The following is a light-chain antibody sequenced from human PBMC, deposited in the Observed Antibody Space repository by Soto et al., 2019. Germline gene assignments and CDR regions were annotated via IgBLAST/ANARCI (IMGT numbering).Light chain of an antibody. CDR1: SSDVGNYDY. CDR2: AVS. Sequence: QSALTQPASVSGSPGQSITISCTGTSSDVGNYDYVSWYQQYPGKAPKLMIYAVSRRPSGVSNRFSGSKSGNTASRTISGLQAEDEADYYCTSYTPSSTYVFGTGTKLTVL. V-gene: IGLV2-14*03. J-gene: IGLJ1*01. CDR3: TSYTPSSTYV.